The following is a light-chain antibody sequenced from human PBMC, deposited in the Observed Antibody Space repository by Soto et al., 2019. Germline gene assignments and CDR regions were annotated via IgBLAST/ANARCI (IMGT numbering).Light chain of an antibody. V-gene: IGLV2-23*01. Sequence: QSVLTQPASVSGSPGQSITISCTGTSSDVGSYILVSWYQQHPGKAPKLMFYEGTKRPSGVSNRFSGSTSGNTASLTISGLQAEDEADYYCCSYAGNSNWVFGGGTKLTVL. CDR2: EGT. CDR1: SSDVGSYIL. CDR3: CSYAGNSNWV. J-gene: IGLJ2*01.